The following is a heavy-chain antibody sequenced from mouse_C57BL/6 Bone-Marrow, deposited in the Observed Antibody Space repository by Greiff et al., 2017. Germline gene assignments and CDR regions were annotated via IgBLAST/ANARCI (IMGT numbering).Heavy chain of an antibody. J-gene: IGHJ4*01. CDR1: GYAFSSYW. V-gene: IGHV1-80*01. Sequence: QVQLQQSGAELVKPGASVKISCKASGYAFSSYWMNWVKQRPGKGLEWIGQIYPGDGDTNYNGKFKGKATLTADKSSSTAYMQLSSLTSEDSAVYFCARSKIRSTTVVATGAMDYWGQGTSVTVSS. D-gene: IGHD1-1*01. CDR2: IYPGDGDT. CDR3: ARSKIRSTTVVATGAMDY.